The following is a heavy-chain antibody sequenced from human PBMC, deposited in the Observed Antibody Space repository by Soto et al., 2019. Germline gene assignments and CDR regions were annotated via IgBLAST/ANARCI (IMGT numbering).Heavy chain of an antibody. D-gene: IGHD3-3*01. Sequence: GRSLRLSCAASGFTFSSYWMSWVRQAPGKGLEWVANIKQDGSEKYYVDSVKGRFTISRDNAKNSLYLQMNSLRAEDTAVYYCARQNGDFWSGYPMYYYYMDVWGKGTTVTVSS. CDR2: IKQDGSEK. J-gene: IGHJ6*03. CDR3: ARQNGDFWSGYPMYYYYMDV. CDR1: GFTFSSYW. V-gene: IGHV3-7*01.